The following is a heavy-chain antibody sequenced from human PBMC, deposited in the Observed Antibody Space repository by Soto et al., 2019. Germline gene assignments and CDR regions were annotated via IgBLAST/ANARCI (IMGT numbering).Heavy chain of an antibody. J-gene: IGHJ4*02. CDR2: ISGSGGST. V-gene: IGHV3-23*01. Sequence: GGSLRLSCAASGVTFSSYGMHWVRQAPGKGLEWVSVISGSGGSTYYADSVKGRFTISRDNSKNTLYLQMNSLRAEDTAVYYCAKDPSTEHPASDYWGQGTLVTVSS. CDR1: GVTFSSYG. CDR3: AKDPSTEHPASDY. D-gene: IGHD2-2*01.